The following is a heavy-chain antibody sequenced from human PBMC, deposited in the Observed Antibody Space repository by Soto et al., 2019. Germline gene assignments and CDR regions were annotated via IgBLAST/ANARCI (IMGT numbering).Heavy chain of an antibody. CDR3: ATSRWLRPAFDY. V-gene: IGHV1-8*01. CDR1: GYTFTSYD. D-gene: IGHD5-12*01. CDR2: MNPSNGNT. J-gene: IGHJ4*02. Sequence: ASVKVSCKASGYTFTSYDINWVRQATGQGLEWMGWMNPSNGNTGYAQKFQGRVTMTRNTSITTAYMELSSLRSEDTAVYYCATSRWLRPAFDYWGQGTLVTVSS.